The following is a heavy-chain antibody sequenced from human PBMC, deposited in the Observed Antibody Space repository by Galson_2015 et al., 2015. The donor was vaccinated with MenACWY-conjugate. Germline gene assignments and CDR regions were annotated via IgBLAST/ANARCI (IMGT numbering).Heavy chain of an antibody. CDR2: IHYSGGT. CDR1: GFTFSSYT. V-gene: IGHV4-39*01. Sequence: LRLSCAASGFTFSSYTMSWVRQPPGKGLEWIGNIHYSGGTYHNPSLKSRITASVDTSKNQFSLNLASVTAADTALYYCARRRPRDIGGGFDIWGQGT. CDR3: ARRRPRDIGGGFDI. D-gene: IGHD2-15*01. J-gene: IGHJ3*02.